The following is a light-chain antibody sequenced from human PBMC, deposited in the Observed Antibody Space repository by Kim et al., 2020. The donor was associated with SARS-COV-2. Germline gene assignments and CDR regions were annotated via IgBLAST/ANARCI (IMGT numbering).Light chain of an antibody. V-gene: IGKV1-16*02. Sequence: ASVGDRVTITCRASQGIINYLAWFQQKPGMAPKSLIYAASSLQSGVPSKFSGSGSGTDFALTIYNLQPEDFATYYCQQYNSYPFTFGGGTKVEIK. CDR1: QGIINY. CDR3: QQYNSYPFT. CDR2: AAS. J-gene: IGKJ4*01.